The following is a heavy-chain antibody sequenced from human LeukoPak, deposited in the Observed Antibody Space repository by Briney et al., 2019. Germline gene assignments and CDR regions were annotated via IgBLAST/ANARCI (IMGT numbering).Heavy chain of an antibody. J-gene: IGHJ4*02. Sequence: SETLSLTCSVSGGSLSTYSWSWVRQSPGKRLEWIGYICYGGTTNYNPSLKSRVTISADTAKNQFSLRLRSVTAADTAIYYCARDTTVASGMQHWGQGTLVTVSS. CDR3: ARDTTVASGMQH. CDR1: GGSLSTYS. CDR2: ICYGGTT. D-gene: IGHD4-23*01. V-gene: IGHV4-59*01.